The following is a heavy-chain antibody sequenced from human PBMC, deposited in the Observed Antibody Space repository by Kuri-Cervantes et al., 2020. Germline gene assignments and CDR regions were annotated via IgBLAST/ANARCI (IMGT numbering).Heavy chain of an antibody. Sequence: SQTLSLTCAVYGGSFSDYYWTWIRQPPGKGLEWIGEINHSGSTNYNPSLKSRVTISVDTSKNQFSLKLSSVTAADTAVYYCARQGGEDGESYWGQGTLVTVSS. V-gene: IGHV4-34*01. CDR3: ARQGGEDGESY. CDR1: GGSFSDYY. CDR2: INHSGST. D-gene: IGHD3-16*01. J-gene: IGHJ4*02.